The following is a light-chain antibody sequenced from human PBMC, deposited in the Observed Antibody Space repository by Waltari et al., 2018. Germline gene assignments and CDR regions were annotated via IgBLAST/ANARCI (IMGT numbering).Light chain of an antibody. CDR3: ATWDDSLKGPV. V-gene: IGLV1-36*01. J-gene: IGLJ2*01. Sequence: QSVLTQPPSVSGAPRQRVTISCSGSSSNIGNNAVSWYQHLPGKTPKLIIFYDDVVPTGVSDRFSGSKSATSASLAISGLQSDDEADYYCATWDDSLKGPVFGGGTKLTVL. CDR1: SSNIGNNA. CDR2: YDD.